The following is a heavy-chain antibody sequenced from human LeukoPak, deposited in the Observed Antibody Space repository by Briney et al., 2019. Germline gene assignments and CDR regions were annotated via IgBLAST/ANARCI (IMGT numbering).Heavy chain of an antibody. CDR1: GGTFSSYA. D-gene: IGHD5-24*01. CDR3: ARDGQGTKEDGYNQRRFDY. J-gene: IGHJ4*02. CDR2: IIPIFGTA. Sequence: SVKVSCKASGGTFSSYAISWVRQAPGQGLEWMGGIIPIFGTANYAQKFQGRVTITADESTSTAYMELSSLRSEDTAVYYCARDGQGTKEDGYNQRRFDYWGQGTLVTVSS. V-gene: IGHV1-69*01.